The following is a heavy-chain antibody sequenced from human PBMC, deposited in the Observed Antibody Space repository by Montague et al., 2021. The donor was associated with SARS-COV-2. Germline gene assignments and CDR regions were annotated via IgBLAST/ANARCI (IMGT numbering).Heavy chain of an antibody. V-gene: IGHV6-1*01. CDR1: GDSVSSNSAA. J-gene: IGHJ4*02. CDR3: ARELRRIIMIVDIQGFDY. Sequence: CAISGDSVSSNSAAWNWISQSPSRGLEWLGRTYYRSKWYNDYAVSVKSRITINPDTSKNQFSLQLNSVTAEDTAVYYCARELRRIIMIVDIQGFDYWGQGSLVTVSS. D-gene: IGHD3-22*01. CDR2: TYYRSKWYN.